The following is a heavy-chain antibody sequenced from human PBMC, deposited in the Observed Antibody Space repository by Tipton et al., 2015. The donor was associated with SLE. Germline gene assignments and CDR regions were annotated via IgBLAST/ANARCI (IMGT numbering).Heavy chain of an antibody. CDR3: ARDGSDGGFYDH. D-gene: IGHD4-23*01. J-gene: IGHJ4*02. CDR1: GYTLIGYW. CDR2: INPNSGGT. V-gene: IGHV1-2*02. Sequence: QVQLVQSGAEVKKPGASVKVSCKTSGYTLIGYWMHWVRQAPGQGLEWMGWINPNSGGTNYARRFQGRVTMTLDTSISTAYMELSRLRSDDTAVYYCARDGSDGGFYDHWGQGTLVTVSS.